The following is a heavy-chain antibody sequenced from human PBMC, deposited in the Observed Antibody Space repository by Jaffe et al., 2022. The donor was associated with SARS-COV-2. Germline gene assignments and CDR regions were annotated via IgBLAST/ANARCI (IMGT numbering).Heavy chain of an antibody. D-gene: IGHD5-12*01. V-gene: IGHV3-30*18. CDR1: GFTFSSYG. J-gene: IGHJ4*02. Sequence: QVQLVESGGGVVQPGRSLRLSCAASGFTFSSYGMHWVRQAPGKGLEWVAVISYDGSNKYYADSVKGRFTISRDNSKNTLYLQMNSLRAEDTAVYYCAKDLYEGHFDYWGQGTLVTVSS. CDR2: ISYDGSNK. CDR3: AKDLYEGHFDY.